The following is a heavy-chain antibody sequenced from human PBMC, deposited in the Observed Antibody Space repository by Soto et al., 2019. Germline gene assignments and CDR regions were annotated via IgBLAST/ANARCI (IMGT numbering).Heavy chain of an antibody. CDR2: IYYSGST. Sequence: SETLSLTCTVSGGSISSYYWSWIRQPPGKGLEWIGYIYYSGSTNYNPSLKSRVTISVDTSKNQFSLKLSSVTAADTAVYYCARAQTYYDILTGYPNGFDYWGQGTLVTVS. D-gene: IGHD3-9*01. J-gene: IGHJ4*02. CDR1: GGSISSYY. V-gene: IGHV4-59*01. CDR3: ARAQTYYDILTGYPNGFDY.